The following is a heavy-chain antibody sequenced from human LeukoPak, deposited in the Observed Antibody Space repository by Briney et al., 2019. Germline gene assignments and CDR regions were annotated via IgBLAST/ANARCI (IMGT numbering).Heavy chain of an antibody. J-gene: IGHJ6*02. Sequence: SQTLSLTCAISGDIVSSNSAAWNWIRQSPSRGLEWLGRTYYRSKWYNDYAVSVKSRITINPDTSKNQFSLQLNSVTPEDTAVYYCARDLDVDTAMVTNYYGMDVWGQGTTVTVSS. CDR2: TYYRSKWYN. D-gene: IGHD5-18*01. CDR1: GDIVSSNSAA. CDR3: ARDLDVDTAMVTNYYGMDV. V-gene: IGHV6-1*01.